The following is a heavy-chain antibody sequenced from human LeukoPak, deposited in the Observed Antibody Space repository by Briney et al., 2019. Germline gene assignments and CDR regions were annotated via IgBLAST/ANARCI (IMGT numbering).Heavy chain of an antibody. CDR3: AKGAAAGLYYYGMDV. CDR2: ISGSGGST. CDR1: GFIFSSYA. V-gene: IGHV3-23*01. J-gene: IGHJ6*04. D-gene: IGHD6-13*01. Sequence: GGSLRLSCAASGFIFSSYAMSWVRQAPGKGLEWVSAISGSGGSTYYADSVKGRFTISRDNSKNTLYLQMNSLRAEDTAVYYCAKGAAAGLYYYGMDVWGKGTTVTVSS.